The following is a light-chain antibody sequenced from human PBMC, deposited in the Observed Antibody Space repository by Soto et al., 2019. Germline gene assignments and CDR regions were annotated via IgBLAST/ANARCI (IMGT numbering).Light chain of an antibody. V-gene: IGKV3-15*01. CDR2: GAS. CDR3: QHYKNWPPYT. J-gene: IGKJ2*01. CDR1: QSVNSN. Sequence: EIVMTQSPATLSVSPGERATLSCRASQSVNSNLAWYQQKPGQAPRLLIYGASTRATGIPARFSGSGSGTEFTLTISSLQSEDFAVYYCQHYKNWPPYTFGQGTKLESK.